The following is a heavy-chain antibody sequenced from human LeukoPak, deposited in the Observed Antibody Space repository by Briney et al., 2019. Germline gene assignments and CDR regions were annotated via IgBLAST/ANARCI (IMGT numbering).Heavy chain of an antibody. Sequence: SETLSLTCTVSGGSISSSSYYWGWIRQPPGKGLEWIGSIYYSGSTYYNPSLESRVTISVDTSKNQFSLKLSSVTAADTAVYYCARLHCSSTSCYLYIDYWGQGTLVTVSP. CDR3: ARLHCSSTSCYLYIDY. D-gene: IGHD2-2*01. CDR2: IYYSGST. J-gene: IGHJ4*02. CDR1: GGSISSSSYY. V-gene: IGHV4-39*07.